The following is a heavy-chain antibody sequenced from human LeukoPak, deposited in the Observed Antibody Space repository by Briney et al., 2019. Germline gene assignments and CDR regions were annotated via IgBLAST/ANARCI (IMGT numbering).Heavy chain of an antibody. CDR3: AKVQKDGSNWDYFDY. CDR2: FSGSGGST. V-gene: IGHV3-23*01. Sequence: GGSLRLSCAASGFTFSSYAMSWVRQAPGKGLEWVSAFSGSGGSTYYADSVKGRFTISRDNSKNTLYLQMNSLRVEDTALYYCAKVQKDGSNWDYFDYWGQGTMVTVSS. D-gene: IGHD5-24*01. J-gene: IGHJ4*02. CDR1: GFTFSSYA.